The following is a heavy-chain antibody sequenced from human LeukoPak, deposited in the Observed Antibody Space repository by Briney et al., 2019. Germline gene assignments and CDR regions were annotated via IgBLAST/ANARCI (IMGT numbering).Heavy chain of an antibody. CDR2: ISAYNGNT. Sequence: ASVKVSCKASGYTFTSYGISWVRQAPGQGLEWGGWISAYNGNTNYAQKLQGRVTMTTDTSTSTAYMELRSLRSDDTAVYYCARAYYYDSSGYPTTTYYYYYYMDVWGKGTTVTVSS. D-gene: IGHD3-22*01. CDR1: GYTFTSYG. V-gene: IGHV1-18*01. J-gene: IGHJ6*03. CDR3: ARAYYYDSSGYPTTTYYYYYYMDV.